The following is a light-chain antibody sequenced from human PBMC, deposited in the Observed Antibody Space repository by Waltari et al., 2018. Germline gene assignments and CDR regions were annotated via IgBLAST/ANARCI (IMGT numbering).Light chain of an antibody. Sequence: VLTQSPGTLSLSPGERATLSCRASQSVTRTLAWYQQKPGQAPRLLIYGASTRATGIPDRFSGSGSGTDFSLTISRLEPEDFAVYYCQHYVRLPVTFGQGTKVEIK. V-gene: IGKV3-20*01. CDR2: GAS. J-gene: IGKJ1*01. CDR3: QHYVRLPVT. CDR1: QSVTRT.